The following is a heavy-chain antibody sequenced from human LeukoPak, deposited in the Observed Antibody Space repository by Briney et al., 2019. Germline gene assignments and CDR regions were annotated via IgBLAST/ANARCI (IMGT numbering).Heavy chain of an antibody. CDR3: ARDGDHYCYYMDV. V-gene: IGHV3-48*01. CDR2: ISSSSTI. Sequence: GGSLRLSCAASGFTFSSYSMNWVRQAPGKGLEWVSYISSSSTIYYADSVKGRFTISRDNAKNSLYLQMNSLRAEDTAVYYCARDGDHYCYYMDVWGKGTTVTVSS. J-gene: IGHJ6*03. CDR1: GFTFSSYS.